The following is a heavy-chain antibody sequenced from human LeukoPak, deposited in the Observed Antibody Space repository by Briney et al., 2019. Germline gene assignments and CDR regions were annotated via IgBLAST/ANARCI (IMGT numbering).Heavy chain of an antibody. CDR2: INHSGST. CDR3: ARTLRDYFDY. V-gene: IGHV4-34*01. CDR1: GGSFSGYY. J-gene: IGHJ4*02. Sequence: SETLSLTCAVYGGSFSGYYWSWIRQPPGKGLEWIGEINHSGSTNYNPSLTSRVTISVDTSKNQFSLKLSSVTAADTAVYYCARTLRDYFDYWGQGTLVTVSS.